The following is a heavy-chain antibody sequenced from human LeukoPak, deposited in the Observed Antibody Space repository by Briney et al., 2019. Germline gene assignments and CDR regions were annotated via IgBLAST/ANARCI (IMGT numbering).Heavy chain of an antibody. CDR1: GGSISSYY. CDR2: IYYSGST. Sequence: KPSETLSLTCTVSGGSISSYYWSWIRQPPGKGLEWIGYIYYSGSTNYNPSLKSRVTISVDTSKNQFSLKLSSVTAADTAVYYCARLYYYYYMDVWGKGTTVTISS. CDR3: ARLYYYYYMDV. J-gene: IGHJ6*03. V-gene: IGHV4-59*08.